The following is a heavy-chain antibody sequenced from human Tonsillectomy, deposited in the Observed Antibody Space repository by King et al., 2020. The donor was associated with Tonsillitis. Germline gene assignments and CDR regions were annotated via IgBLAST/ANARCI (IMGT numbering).Heavy chain of an antibody. CDR1: GFNMKKFF. V-gene: IGHV3-21*06. J-gene: IGHJ4*02. CDR2: ISSENDFI. D-gene: IGHD2-21*01. CDR3: ATARFRY. Sequence: VQLVESGGGLVRPGGPLRLSCAVSGFNMKKFFMNWVRHAPGKGLEWVSSISSENDFIDYADSVKGRFTISRDNARNSVFLHMRRLRVEDTAVYYCATARFRYWGQGTLVTVSS.